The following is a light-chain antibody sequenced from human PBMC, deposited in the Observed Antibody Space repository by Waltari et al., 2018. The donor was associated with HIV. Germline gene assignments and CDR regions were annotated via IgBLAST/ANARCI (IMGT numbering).Light chain of an antibody. Sequence: SYVLTQPLSVSVALGQTARITCGGNDIGSKNGHGYHQRPGQHPLLFIYRDTSRPSGIPERFAGSNSGNAASLTVTRGQAEDEGDYYCQVWDSSTGVFGGGTNLTVL. J-gene: IGLJ3*02. V-gene: IGLV3-9*01. CDR3: QVWDSSTGV. CDR1: DIGSKN. CDR2: RDT.